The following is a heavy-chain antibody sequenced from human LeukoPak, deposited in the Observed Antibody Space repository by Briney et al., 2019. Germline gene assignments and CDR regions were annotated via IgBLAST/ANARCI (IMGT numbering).Heavy chain of an antibody. CDR1: GGSISSYY. D-gene: IGHD3-10*01. CDR3: ARHGGITMVRGVIKWFDP. V-gene: IGHV4-59*08. Sequence: PSETPSLTCTVSGGSISSYYWSWIRQPPGKGLEWIGYIYYSGSTNYNPSLKSRVTISVDTSKNQFSLKLSSVTAADTAVYYCARHGGITMVRGVIKWFDPWGQGTLVTVSS. CDR2: IYYSGST. J-gene: IGHJ5*02.